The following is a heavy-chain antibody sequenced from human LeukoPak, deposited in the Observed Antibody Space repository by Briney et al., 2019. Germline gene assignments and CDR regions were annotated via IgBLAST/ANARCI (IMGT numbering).Heavy chain of an antibody. Sequence: GESLKISCKGSGCSFTSYWIGWVRQMPGKGLEWMGIIYPGDSDTRYSPSFQGQVTISADKSISTAYLQWSSLKASDTAMYYCARQGDAFRHWFDPWGQGTLVTVSS. CDR2: IYPGDSDT. CDR3: ARQGDAFRHWFDP. CDR1: GCSFTSYW. V-gene: IGHV5-51*01. J-gene: IGHJ5*02. D-gene: IGHD3-16*01.